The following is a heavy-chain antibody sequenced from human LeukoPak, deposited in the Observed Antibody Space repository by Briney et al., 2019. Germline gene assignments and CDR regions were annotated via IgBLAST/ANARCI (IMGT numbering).Heavy chain of an antibody. CDR3: AGGSRYYYGMDV. Sequence: SETLSLTCAVSGGSISSSNWWSWVRQPPGKGLEWIGEIYHSGSTNYNPSLKSRVTISVDTSKNQFSLKLSSVTAADTAVYYCAGGSRYYYGMDVWGQGTTVTVSS. D-gene: IGHD6-13*01. CDR1: GGSISSSNW. V-gene: IGHV4-4*02. J-gene: IGHJ6*01. CDR2: IYHSGST.